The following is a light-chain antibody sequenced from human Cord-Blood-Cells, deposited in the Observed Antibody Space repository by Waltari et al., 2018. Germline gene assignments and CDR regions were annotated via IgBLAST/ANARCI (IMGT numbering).Light chain of an antibody. CDR1: QSVSSY. CDR3: QQRSNWPVT. V-gene: IGKV3-11*01. CDR2: DAS. J-gene: IGKJ1*01. Sequence: EILLPQSPATLSLSPGDRATLSCRASQSVSSYLAWYQQKPGQAPRLLIYDASNRATGIPARFSGSGSGTDFTLTISSLEPEDFAVYYCQQRSNWPVTFGQGTKVEIK.